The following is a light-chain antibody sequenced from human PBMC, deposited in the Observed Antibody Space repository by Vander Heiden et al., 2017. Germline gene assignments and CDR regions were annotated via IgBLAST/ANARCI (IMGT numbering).Light chain of an antibody. CDR3: SSYITSSTPVI. Sequence: QSALTQPASVSGSPGQSITISCTGSTSDVGGYNYVSWYQQHPGKAPKLMINEVTNRPSGVSNRFSGSKSGNTASLTISGLQAEDEAHYYCSSYITSSTPVIFGGGTKLTVL. CDR2: EVT. CDR1: TSDVGGYNY. V-gene: IGLV2-14*01. J-gene: IGLJ2*01.